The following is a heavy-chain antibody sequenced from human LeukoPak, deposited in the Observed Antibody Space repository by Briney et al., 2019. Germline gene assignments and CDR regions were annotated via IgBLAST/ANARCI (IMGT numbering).Heavy chain of an antibody. CDR3: ARGGAPRSCSNGVCYSSFFDS. D-gene: IGHD2-8*01. CDR1: GFTFSTYW. CDR2: IKQDGSEK. V-gene: IGHV3-7*01. J-gene: IGHJ4*02. Sequence: PGGSLRLSCAASGFTFSTYWMSWVRQGRGKELEWVANIKQDGSEKYYVDSVKGRFTISRDNANSSLFLQMNSLRGEDTAVYYCARGGAPRSCSNGVCYSSFFDSWGQGTLVTVST.